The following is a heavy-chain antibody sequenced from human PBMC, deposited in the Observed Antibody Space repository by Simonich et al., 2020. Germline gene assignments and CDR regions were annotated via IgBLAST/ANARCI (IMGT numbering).Heavy chain of an antibody. Sequence: QVQLVQSGAEVKKPGASVKVSGTASGYTFTSYVINWVRQATGQGVEWMGWMNPNSGNIGFAQKFQGRVTITRNTPISTAYMELSSLRSEDPAVYYCARGRGGMSRGYVDYWAREPWSPSPQ. V-gene: IGHV1-8*03. CDR2: MNPNSGNI. J-gene: IGHJ4*02. CDR1: GYTFTSYV. CDR3: ARGRGGMSRGYVDY. D-gene: IGHD2-15*01.